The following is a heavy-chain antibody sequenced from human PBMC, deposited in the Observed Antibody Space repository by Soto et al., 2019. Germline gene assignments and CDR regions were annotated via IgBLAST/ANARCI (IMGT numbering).Heavy chain of an antibody. J-gene: IGHJ4*02. CDR2: IKHSGRT. Sequence: QVQLQQWGAGLLKPSETLSLTCAVYGGSLSAYCWSWIRQPPGKGLEWIGEIKHSGRTNYNPSLKSGVTISVDRSKNLFSLMLSSVTAADTAVYYCARGVGSAGVDYWGQGTLVTVSS. CDR1: GGSLSAYC. V-gene: IGHV4-34*01. CDR3: ARGVGSAGVDY. D-gene: IGHD7-27*01.